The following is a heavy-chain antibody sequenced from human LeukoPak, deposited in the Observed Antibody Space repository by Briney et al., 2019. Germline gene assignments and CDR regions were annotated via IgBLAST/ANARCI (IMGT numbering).Heavy chain of an antibody. V-gene: IGHV3-7*01. CDR3: AREADSPNAFDI. CDR2: IKQDGSEK. J-gene: IGHJ3*02. Sequence: PGGSLRLSCAASGFTFSSAWMSWVRQAPGKGLEWVANIKQDGSEKCYVDSVKGRFTISRDNAKNSLYLQMNSLRAEDTAVYYCAREADSPNAFDIWGQGTMVTVSS. CDR1: GFTFSSAW. D-gene: IGHD3-22*01.